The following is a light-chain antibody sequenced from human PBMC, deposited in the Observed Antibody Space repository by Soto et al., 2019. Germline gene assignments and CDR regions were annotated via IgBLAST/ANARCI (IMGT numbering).Light chain of an antibody. J-gene: IGKJ1*01. CDR3: QQYGSSLPWT. V-gene: IGKV3-20*01. Sequence: TQSPSSFSASTGDRVTISCRASQDIGTSLAWYQQKPGQAPRLLIYGASSRATGIPDRFSGSGSGTDFTLTISRLEPEDFAVYYCQQYGSSLPWTFGQGTKVEIK. CDR1: QDIGTS. CDR2: GAS.